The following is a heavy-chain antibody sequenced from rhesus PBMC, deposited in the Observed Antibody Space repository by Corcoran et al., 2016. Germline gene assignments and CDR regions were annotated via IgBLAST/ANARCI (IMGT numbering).Heavy chain of an antibody. CDR1: GGSISSNW. V-gene: IGHV4-173*01. CDR2: ISGSGGST. Sequence: QLQLQESGPGLVKPSETLSLTCAVSGGSISSNWWSWIRQPPGTGLEWIGRISGSGGSTSYNPSLKSRVTISTGTSKNQFSGKLSSVTAADTAVYYCARWQGHCSSGWYYGEYFEFWGQGALVTVSS. D-gene: IGHD6-31*01. J-gene: IGHJ1*01. CDR3: ARWQGHCSSGWYYGEYFEF.